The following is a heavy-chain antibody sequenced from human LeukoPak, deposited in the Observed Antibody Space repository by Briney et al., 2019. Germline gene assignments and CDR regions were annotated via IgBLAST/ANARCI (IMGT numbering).Heavy chain of an antibody. J-gene: IGHJ4*02. D-gene: IGHD3-10*01. Sequence: GGSLRLSCATSGFTSSSYLMHWVRQAPGKGLVWVSRVSSDGRMTNYADSVKGRFIISRDNANNTLYLQMNSLRVEDTAVYYCARDSVYGSGSNTDWGQGTLVTVSS. CDR1: GFTSSSYL. CDR2: VSSDGRMT. V-gene: IGHV3-74*01. CDR3: ARDSVYGSGSNTD.